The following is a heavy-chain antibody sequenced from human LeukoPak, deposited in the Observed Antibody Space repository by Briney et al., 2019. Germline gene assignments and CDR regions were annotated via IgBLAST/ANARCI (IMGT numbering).Heavy chain of an antibody. CDR1: GCTLSDYW. V-gene: IGHV3-7*01. CDR2: INTDGSAE. Sequence: GGSLRLSCAASGCTLSDYWMMWVRQTPEKGLEWVANINTDGSAEYYGDSVKGRCTISRDNAKNSLSLQMNSLRVEDTALYYCARGKSDFWGQGILVTVSS. CDR3: ARGKSDF. J-gene: IGHJ4*02.